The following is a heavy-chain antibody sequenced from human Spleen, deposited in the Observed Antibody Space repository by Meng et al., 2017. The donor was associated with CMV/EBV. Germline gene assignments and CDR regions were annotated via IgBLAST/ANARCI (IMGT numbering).Heavy chain of an antibody. CDR3: ARAHLHYYDSSGYPGY. D-gene: IGHD3-22*01. CDR1: GYSFTSYD. V-gene: IGHV1-8*01. J-gene: IGHJ4*02. CDR2: MNPNSGNT. Sequence: GYSFTSYDINWVRQATGQGLEWMGWMNPNSGNTGYAQKFQGRVTMTRNTSISTAYMELSSLRSEDTAVYYCARAHLHYYDSSGYPGYWGQGTLVTVSS.